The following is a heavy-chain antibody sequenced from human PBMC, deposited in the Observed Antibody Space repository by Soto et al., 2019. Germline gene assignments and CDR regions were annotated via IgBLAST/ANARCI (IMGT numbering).Heavy chain of an antibody. D-gene: IGHD1-26*01. V-gene: IGHV4-59*01. CDR1: GGSIGSYY. Sequence: SETLSLTCTVSGGSIGSYYWSWIRQPPGKGPEWIGFIHFSGSSQYNPSLKSRVTISVDTSQNQLSLKLRSVTAADTAVYFCARESAGAGRNNWFDPWGQGALVTVSS. CDR2: IHFSGSS. CDR3: ARESAGAGRNNWFDP. J-gene: IGHJ5*02.